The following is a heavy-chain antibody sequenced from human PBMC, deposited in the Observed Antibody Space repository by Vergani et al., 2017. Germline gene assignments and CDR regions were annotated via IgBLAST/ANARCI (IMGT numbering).Heavy chain of an antibody. CDR1: GGSITSSSYY. D-gene: IGHD6-19*01. J-gene: IGHJ6*02. Sequence: QLQLQESGPGLVKPSETLSLTCTVSGGSITSSSYYWNWIRQPPGKGLEWIGSMYYSGSSYYNPSLKSRVTISGDTSKNQVSLKRTSVTAADTAVYYCARPAPVPGKILTSGMDVWGQGTTVTVSS. CDR2: MYYSGSS. CDR3: ARPAPVPGKILTSGMDV. V-gene: IGHV4-39*01.